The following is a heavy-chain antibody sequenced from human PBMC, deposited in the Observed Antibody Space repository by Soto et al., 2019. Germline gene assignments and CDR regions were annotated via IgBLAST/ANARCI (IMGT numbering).Heavy chain of an antibody. V-gene: IGHV1-18*01. Sequence: QGHLVQSGAEVKKPGASVKVSCKTSAYTFTRYGISWVRQAPGQGLEWMGWISGYNGDTNYAQNVQDRVTMTIDTSTTTAYMGLRSLSSGDTAVYYCAKNGQPPYDYYGLDVWGQGTTVTVSS. D-gene: IGHD2-8*01. CDR1: AYTFTRYG. CDR3: AKNGQPPYDYYGLDV. CDR2: ISGYNGDT. J-gene: IGHJ6*02.